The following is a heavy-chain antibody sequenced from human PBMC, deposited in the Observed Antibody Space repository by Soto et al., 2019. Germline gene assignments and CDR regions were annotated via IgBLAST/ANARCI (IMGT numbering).Heavy chain of an antibody. CDR2: IIPILVIA. CDR3: ASGVRQSGMDV. J-gene: IGHJ6*02. D-gene: IGHD3-10*01. Sequence: QVQLVQSGAEVKKPGSSVKVSCKASGGTFSSYTISWVRQAPGQGLEWMGRIIPILVIANYAQKFQGRVTITADNATSTAYMELSSLRSEDTAVYYWASGVRQSGMDVWGQGTTVTVSS. V-gene: IGHV1-69*02. CDR1: GGTFSSYT.